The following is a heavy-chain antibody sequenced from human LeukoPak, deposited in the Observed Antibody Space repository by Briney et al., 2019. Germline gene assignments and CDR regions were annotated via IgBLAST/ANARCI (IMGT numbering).Heavy chain of an antibody. J-gene: IGHJ4*02. CDR2: IYYSGST. V-gene: IGHV4-61*08. CDR3: ARAYCSGGSCYSFDY. Sequence: SETLSLTCTVSGGSISSGGYYWSWIRQPPGKGLEWIGYIYYSGSTNYNPSLKSRVTISVDTSKNQFSLKLSSVTAADTAVYYCARAYCSGGSCYSFDYWGQGTLVTVSS. D-gene: IGHD2-15*01. CDR1: GGSISSGGYY.